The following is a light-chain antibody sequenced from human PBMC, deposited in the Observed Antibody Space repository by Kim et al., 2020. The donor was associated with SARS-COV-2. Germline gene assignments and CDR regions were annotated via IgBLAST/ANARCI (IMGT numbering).Light chain of an antibody. CDR2: LNSDGSH. Sequence: QLVLTQSPSASASLGASVNLTCTLSSGHSSYAIAWHQQQPEKGPRYLMKLNSDGSHSKGDGIPDRFSGSSSGAERYLTISSLQSEDEADYYYQTWGTGAWVFGGGTQLTVL. CDR1: SGHSSYA. V-gene: IGLV4-69*01. J-gene: IGLJ3*02. CDR3: QTWGTGAWV.